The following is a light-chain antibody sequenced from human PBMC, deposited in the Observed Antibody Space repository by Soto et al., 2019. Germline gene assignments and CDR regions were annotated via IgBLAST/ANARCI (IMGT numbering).Light chain of an antibody. Sequence: IQLTQSPSSLSASVGDRVTITCRASQDIGIYLAWYQQKPGKAPNLLIYAASSLQRGVPSRFSGSGSGTDFTLPIRSLQPEDFATYHCQQLSSYPVTFGQGTKLELK. CDR2: AAS. CDR1: QDIGIY. V-gene: IGKV1-9*01. CDR3: QQLSSYPVT. J-gene: IGKJ1*01.